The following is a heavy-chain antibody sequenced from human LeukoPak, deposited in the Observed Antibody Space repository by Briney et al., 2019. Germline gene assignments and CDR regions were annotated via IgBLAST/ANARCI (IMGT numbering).Heavy chain of an antibody. CDR3: AKDRGSSGWYEAEYFQH. V-gene: IGHV3-30*02. CDR1: GFTFSIFG. J-gene: IGHJ1*01. D-gene: IGHD6-19*01. CDR2: IRYDGTNK. Sequence: GGSLRLSCTASGFTFSIFGMHWVRQAPGKGLEWVAFIRYDGTNKYYADSVKGRFTISRDNSKNTLYLQMNSLGAEDTAVYYCAKDRGSSGWYEAEYFQHWGQGTLVTVSS.